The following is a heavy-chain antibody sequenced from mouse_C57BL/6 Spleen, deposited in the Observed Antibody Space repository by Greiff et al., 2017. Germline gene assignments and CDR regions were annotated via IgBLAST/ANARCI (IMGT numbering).Heavy chain of an antibody. CDR1: GFSLTSYG. J-gene: IGHJ4*01. Sequence: VQGVESGPGLVQPSQSLSITCTVSGFSLTSYGVHWVRQSPGKGLEWLGVIWRGGSTDYNAAFMSRLSITKDNSKSQVFFKMNSLQADDTAIYYCSKIYRSVYYAMDYWGQGTSVTVSS. D-gene: IGHD1-1*01. CDR3: SKIYRSVYYAMDY. V-gene: IGHV2-5*01. CDR2: IWRGGST.